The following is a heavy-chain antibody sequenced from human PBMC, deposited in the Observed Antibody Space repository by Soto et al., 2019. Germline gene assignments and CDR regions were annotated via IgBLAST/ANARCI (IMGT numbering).Heavy chain of an antibody. D-gene: IGHD2-2*01. J-gene: IGHJ4*02. Sequence: GSLRLSCAASGFTFSTYEFNWVRQAPGRGLEWISYISVSGNIIKYAESVKGRFTISRDNAENSLHLQMSNLRVDDTALYFCVRDTMRASAAASLDYWGQGTQVTVLL. V-gene: IGHV3-48*03. CDR1: GFTFSTYE. CDR3: VRDTMRASAAASLDY. CDR2: ISVSGNII.